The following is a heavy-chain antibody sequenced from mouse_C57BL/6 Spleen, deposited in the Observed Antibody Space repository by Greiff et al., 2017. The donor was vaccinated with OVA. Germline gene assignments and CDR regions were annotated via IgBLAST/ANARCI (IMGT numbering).Heavy chain of an antibody. CDR1: GYTFTSYW. J-gene: IGHJ4*01. Sequence: QVQLQQPGAELVKPGASVKLSCKASGYTFTSYWLHWVKQRPGQGLEWIGMIHPNSGSTNYNEKFKSKATLTVDKSSSTAYMQLSSLTSEDSAVYYCARKRRADYDDYYAMDYWGQGTSVTVSS. V-gene: IGHV1-64*01. CDR3: ARKRRADYDDYYAMDY. D-gene: IGHD2-4*01. CDR2: IHPNSGST.